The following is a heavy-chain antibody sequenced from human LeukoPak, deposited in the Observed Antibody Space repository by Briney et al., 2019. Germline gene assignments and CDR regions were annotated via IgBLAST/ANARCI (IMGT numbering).Heavy chain of an antibody. CDR1: GGSFSGYY. J-gene: IGHJ4*02. V-gene: IGHV4-34*01. CDR3: ARAGYYPRGFDY. Sequence: SETLSLTCAVYGGSFSGYYWSWIRQPPGKGLEWIGEINHSGSTNYNPSLKSRVTISVDTSKNQFSLKLSSVTAADTAVYYCARAGYYPRGFDYWGQGTLATVSS. D-gene: IGHD4-17*01. CDR2: INHSGST.